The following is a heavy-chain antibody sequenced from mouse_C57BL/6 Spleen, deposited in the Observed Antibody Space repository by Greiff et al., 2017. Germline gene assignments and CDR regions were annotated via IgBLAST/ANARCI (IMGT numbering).Heavy chain of an antibody. D-gene: IGHD2-3*01. V-gene: IGHV5-4*03. CDR2: ISDGGSYT. Sequence: EVKLMESGGGLVKPGGSLKLSCAASGFTFSSYAMSWVRQTPEKRLEWVATISDGGSYTYYPDNVKGRFTISRDNAKNNLYLQMSHLKSEDTAMYYCARVYDGYLDYWGQGTTLTVSS. J-gene: IGHJ2*01. CDR3: ARVYDGYLDY. CDR1: GFTFSSYA.